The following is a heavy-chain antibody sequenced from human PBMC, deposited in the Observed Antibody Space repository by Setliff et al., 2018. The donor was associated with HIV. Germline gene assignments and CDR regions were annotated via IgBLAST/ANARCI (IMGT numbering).Heavy chain of an antibody. CDR2: ISNSGST. Sequence: SETLSLTCSVSGGSISSGGHYWNWIRQHPGRGLEWIGYISNSGSTYYNPSLKGRLTISVDPSKNHFSLNLTSVTAADTAVYYCARHANYDFWSGYWGYYFDYWGQGTLVTVSS. CDR1: GGSISSGGHY. V-gene: IGHV4-31*03. D-gene: IGHD3-3*01. CDR3: ARHANYDFWSGYWGYYFDY. J-gene: IGHJ4*02.